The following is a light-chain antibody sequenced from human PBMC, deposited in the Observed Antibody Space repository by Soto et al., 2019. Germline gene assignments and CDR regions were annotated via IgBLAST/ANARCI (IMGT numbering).Light chain of an antibody. J-gene: IGKJ5*01. Sequence: EILFTQSPGTLSLSPGERATLSCRAGQTVTRNYSAWHQQTRGQTPRLLVYGASSRATGIPDRFSGRGSGTDFTLTISRLEPEDFEVYYCQQHGSSPITFGQGTRLEI. CDR1: QTVTRNY. CDR2: GAS. V-gene: IGKV3-20*01. CDR3: QQHGSSPIT.